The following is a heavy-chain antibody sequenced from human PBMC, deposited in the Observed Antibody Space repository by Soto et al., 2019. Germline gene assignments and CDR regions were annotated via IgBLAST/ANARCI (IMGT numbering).Heavy chain of an antibody. CDR2: IKSKTDGGTT. CDR3: STAPISL. Sequence: GGSLRLSCVVSGFTFSNVWMSWVRQAPGKGLEWVGRIKSKTDGGTTNYAAPVKGRFTTSRDDSKNTLYLQMNSLKTEDTAVYFCSTAPISLWGQGTLVTVSS. V-gene: IGHV3-15*01. J-gene: IGHJ4*02. CDR1: GFTFSNVW.